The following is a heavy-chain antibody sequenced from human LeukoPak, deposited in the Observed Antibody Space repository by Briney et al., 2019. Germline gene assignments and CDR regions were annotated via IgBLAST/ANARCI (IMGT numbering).Heavy chain of an antibody. Sequence: GGSLRLSCAASGFTFSSYTMNWVRQAPGKGLEWVSSISSSSSYIYCADSLKGRFTISRDNAKNSLYLQMNSLRAEDTAVYYCARDRGDVVTAMIDYWGQGTLVTVSS. V-gene: IGHV3-21*01. CDR1: GFTFSSYT. D-gene: IGHD2-21*02. CDR3: ARDRGDVVTAMIDY. J-gene: IGHJ4*02. CDR2: ISSSSSYI.